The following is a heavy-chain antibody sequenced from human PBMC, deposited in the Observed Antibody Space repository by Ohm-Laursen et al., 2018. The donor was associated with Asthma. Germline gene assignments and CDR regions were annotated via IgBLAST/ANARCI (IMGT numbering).Heavy chain of an antibody. Sequence: SQTLSLTCIVSGGSISSGHYYWTWIRQRPGTGLEWIGNIHYSGTTIYTPSLESRLTISLDTSKNQFSLNLSSVTAADTVLYFCARDGRLRGSFDYWGQGNLVTVSS. CDR3: ARDGRLRGSFDY. D-gene: IGHD3-10*01. V-gene: IGHV4-31*03. CDR1: GGSISSGHYY. CDR2: IHYSGTT. J-gene: IGHJ4*02.